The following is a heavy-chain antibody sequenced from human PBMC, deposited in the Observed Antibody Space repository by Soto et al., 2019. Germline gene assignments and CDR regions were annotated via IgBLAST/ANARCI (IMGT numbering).Heavy chain of an antibody. CDR3: AKFIVGTGGSSGWPWFLDS. CDR1: GFAFSSYA. J-gene: IGHJ4*02. V-gene: IGHV3-23*01. CDR2: LSGTGGTT. Sequence: EVQLLESGGGLVQPGGSLRLSCAASGFAFSSYAMTWVRQAPGKGLEWVSALSGTGGTTYSADSVRGRFTIARDNSKNTLYLQMNGLSPEDSAIYYCAKFIVGTGGSSGWPWFLDSWGKGTLVTVSS. D-gene: IGHD6-25*01.